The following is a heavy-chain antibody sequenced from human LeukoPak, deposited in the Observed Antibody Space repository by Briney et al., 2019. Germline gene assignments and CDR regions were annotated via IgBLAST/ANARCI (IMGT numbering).Heavy chain of an antibody. CDR2: ISSSGSTI. CDR1: GFTFSSYE. CDR3: ARDLGAVRYLDY. Sequence: PGGSLRLSCAASGFTFSSYEMNWVRQAPGKGLEWVSYISSSGSTIYSADSVRGRFTISRDNAKNSLYLQMSSLRAEDTAIYYCARDLGAVRYLDYWGQGTLVTVSS. V-gene: IGHV3-48*03. D-gene: IGHD3-16*01. J-gene: IGHJ4*02.